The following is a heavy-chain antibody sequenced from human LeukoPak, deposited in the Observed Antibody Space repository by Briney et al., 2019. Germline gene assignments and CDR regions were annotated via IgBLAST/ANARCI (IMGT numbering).Heavy chain of an antibody. CDR2: IYYSGST. CDR1: GGSISSGGYY. CDR3: ARVYLVGATGPDAFDI. J-gene: IGHJ3*02. D-gene: IGHD1-26*01. Sequence: SETLSLTCTVSGGSISSGGYYWSWIRQHPGKGLEWIGYIYYSGSTYYNPSLKSRVTISVDTSKNQFSLKLSSVTAADTAVYYCARVYLVGATGPDAFDIWGQGTMVTVSS. V-gene: IGHV4-31*03.